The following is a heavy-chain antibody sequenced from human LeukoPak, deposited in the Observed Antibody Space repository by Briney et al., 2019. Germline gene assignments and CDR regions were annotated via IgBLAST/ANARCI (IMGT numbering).Heavy chain of an antibody. Sequence: SETLSLTCTVSGDSINSGGYFWSWIRQHPGKGLEWIGYIYYSGSTYYNPSLKSRVTISVDTSKNQFSLKLSSVTAADTAVYYCARVGFHSGSSDWGQGTLVTVSS. CDR1: GDSINSGGYF. CDR3: ARVGFHSGSSD. V-gene: IGHV4-31*03. CDR2: IYYSGST. J-gene: IGHJ4*02. D-gene: IGHD1-26*01.